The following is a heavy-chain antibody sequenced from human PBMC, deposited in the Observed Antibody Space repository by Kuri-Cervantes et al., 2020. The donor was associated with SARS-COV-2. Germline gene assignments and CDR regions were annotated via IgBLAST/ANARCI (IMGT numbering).Heavy chain of an antibody. Sequence: GSLRLSCTVSGGSISSYYWSWIRQPPGKGLEWIGYIYYSGSTNYNPSLKSRVTISVDTSKNQFSLKLSSVTAADTAVYYCARRGDYGEYYFDYWGQGTLVTVSS. CDR3: ARRGDYGEYYFDY. CDR1: GGSISSYY. CDR2: IYYSGST. D-gene: IGHD4-17*01. V-gene: IGHV4-59*08. J-gene: IGHJ4*02.